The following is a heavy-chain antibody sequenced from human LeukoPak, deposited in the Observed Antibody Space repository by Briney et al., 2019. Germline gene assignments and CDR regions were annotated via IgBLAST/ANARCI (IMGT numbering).Heavy chain of an antibody. J-gene: IGHJ4*02. Sequence: PSETLSLTCAVSGGSIRSGSHYWAWIRQPPGKGLEWIGSIYYSGSTYYNPSLENRVTISIDTSKNHFSLKLSSLSAAHTSVYYCAKRDDSGGNLVDLWGQGTLDTVS. V-gene: IGHV4-39*02. CDR1: GGSIRSGSHY. D-gene: IGHD3-22*01. CDR2: IYYSGST. CDR3: AKRDDSGGNLVDL.